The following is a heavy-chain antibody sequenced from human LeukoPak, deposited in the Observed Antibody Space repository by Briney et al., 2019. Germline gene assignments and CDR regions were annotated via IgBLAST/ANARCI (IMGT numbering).Heavy chain of an antibody. CDR2: INTNTGNP. D-gene: IGHD5-12*01. V-gene: IGHV7-4-1*02. CDR1: GDTFTSYA. Sequence: ASVKVSCKASGDTFTSYAMNWVRQAPGQGLEWMGWINTNTGNPTYAQGFTGRFVFSLDTSVSTAYLQISSLKAEDTAVYYCASGYSGYDYYYYYYGMDVWGQGTTVTVSS. J-gene: IGHJ6*02. CDR3: ASGYSGYDYYYYYYGMDV.